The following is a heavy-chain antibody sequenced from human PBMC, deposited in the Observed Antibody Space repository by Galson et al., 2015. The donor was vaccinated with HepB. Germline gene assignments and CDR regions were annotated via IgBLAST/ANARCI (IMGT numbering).Heavy chain of an antibody. CDR1: GGSISSSSYY. CDR3: ARTEALAPTAKDIVLMVYAMTYGDYAMGAFDI. CDR2: IYYSGST. V-gene: IGHV4-39*01. D-gene: IGHD2-8*01. Sequence: SETLSLTCTVSGGSISSSSYYWGWIRQPPGKGLEWIGSIYYSGSTYYNPSLKSRVTISVDTSKNQFSLKLSSVTAADTAVYYCARTEALAPTAKDIVLMVYAMTYGDYAMGAFDIWGQGTIVTVSS. J-gene: IGHJ3*02.